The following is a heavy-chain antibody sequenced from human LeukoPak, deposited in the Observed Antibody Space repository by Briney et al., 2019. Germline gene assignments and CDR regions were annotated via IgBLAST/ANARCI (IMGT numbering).Heavy chain of an antibody. CDR3: ACLTTADAFDI. J-gene: IGHJ3*02. Sequence: KPSETLSLTCTVSGGSISSYYWSWVRQPPGKGLEWIGYIYDSGSTNYAPSLKSRVTISVDTSKNQFSLKLSSVTAADTAVYYCACLTTADAFDIWGQGTMVTVSS. CDR2: IYDSGST. CDR1: GGSISSYY. D-gene: IGHD3-22*01. V-gene: IGHV4-59*01.